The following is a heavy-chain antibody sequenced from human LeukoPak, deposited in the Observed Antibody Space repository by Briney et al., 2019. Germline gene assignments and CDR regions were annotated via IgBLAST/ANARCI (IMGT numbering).Heavy chain of an antibody. Sequence: SVKVSCKASGGTFSSYAISWVRRAPGQGLEWMGGIIPIFGTANYAQKFQGSVTITADESTSTAYMELSSLRSEDTTVYFCRLAYCGGDCYSSYYYYGMDVWGQGTTVTVSS. J-gene: IGHJ6*02. CDR1: GGTFSSYA. CDR3: RLAYCGGDCYSSYYYYGMDV. CDR2: IIPIFGTA. V-gene: IGHV1-69*13. D-gene: IGHD2-21*02.